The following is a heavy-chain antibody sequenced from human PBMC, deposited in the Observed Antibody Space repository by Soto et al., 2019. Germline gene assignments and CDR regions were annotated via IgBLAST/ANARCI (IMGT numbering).Heavy chain of an antibody. V-gene: IGHV1-8*02. CDR3: ARGRNYYDSSGLDAFDI. D-gene: IGHD3-22*01. J-gene: IGHJ3*02. CDR2: INPNSGNT. Sequence: ASVKVSCKASGYTFTGYYMHWVRQAPGQGLEWMGWINPNSGNTGYAQKFQGRVTMTRNTSISTAYMELSSLRSEDTAVYYCARGRNYYDSSGLDAFDIWGQGTMVTVSS. CDR1: GYTFTGYY.